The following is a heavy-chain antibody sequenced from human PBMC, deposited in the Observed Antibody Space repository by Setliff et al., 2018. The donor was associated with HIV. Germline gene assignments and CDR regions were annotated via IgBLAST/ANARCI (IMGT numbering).Heavy chain of an antibody. D-gene: IGHD1-26*01. CDR2: INHSGST. Sequence: PSETLSLTCAVFGGSFTDYYWIWIRQPPGKGLEWIGEINHSGSTHYNPSLKSRVTISVDTSKNQFSLKLRSVTAADTAVYFCARTRAPYFFDFWGQGAQVTVSS. V-gene: IGHV4-34*01. J-gene: IGHJ4*02. CDR1: GGSFTDYY. CDR3: ARTRAPYFFDF.